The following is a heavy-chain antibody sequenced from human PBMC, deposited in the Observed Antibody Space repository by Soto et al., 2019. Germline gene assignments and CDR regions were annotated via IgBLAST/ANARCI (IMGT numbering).Heavy chain of an antibody. D-gene: IGHD3-3*01. CDR3: ARAYYDFWSGYYLNAFDI. CDR2: INSDGSST. CDR1: GFTFSSYW. Sequence: PGGSLRLSCAASGFTFSSYWMHWVRQAPGKGLVWVSRINSDGSSTSYADSVKGRFTISRDNAKNTLYLQMNSLRAEDTAVYYCARAYYDFWSGYYLNAFDIWGQGTMVTVSS. V-gene: IGHV3-74*01. J-gene: IGHJ3*02.